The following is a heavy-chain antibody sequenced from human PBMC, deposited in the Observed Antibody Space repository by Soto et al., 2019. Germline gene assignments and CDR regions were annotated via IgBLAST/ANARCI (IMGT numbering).Heavy chain of an antibody. Sequence: SETLSLTCTVSGGSISSYYWSWIRQPPGKGLEWIGYIYYSGSTNYNPSLKSRVTISVDTSKNQFSLKLSSVTAADTAVYYCARAPGDAFDIWGQGTMVTVSS. CDR1: GGSISSYY. CDR3: ARAPGDAFDI. CDR2: IYYSGST. V-gene: IGHV4-59*01. D-gene: IGHD3-10*01. J-gene: IGHJ3*02.